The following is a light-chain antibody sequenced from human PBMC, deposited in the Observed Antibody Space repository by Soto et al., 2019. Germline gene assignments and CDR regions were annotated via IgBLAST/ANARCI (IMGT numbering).Light chain of an antibody. CDR3: CSYAGSTNV. J-gene: IGLJ1*01. V-gene: IGLV2-23*02. CDR1: SSDVGSYKF. Sequence: QSALTQPASVSESPGQSITISCTGTSSDVGSYKFVSWYQHHPGKAPKLMIYDDSKRPSGVSDRFSGSKSGNTASLTISGLQADDEADYYCCSYAGSTNVFGTGTKLTVL. CDR2: DDS.